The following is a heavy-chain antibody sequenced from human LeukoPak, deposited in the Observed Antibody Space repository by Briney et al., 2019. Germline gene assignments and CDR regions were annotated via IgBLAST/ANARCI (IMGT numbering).Heavy chain of an antibody. CDR2: INHSGST. CDR1: GGSFSGYY. Sequence: SETLSLTCAVYGGSFSGYYWSWIRQPPGRGLEWIGEINHSGSTNYNPSLKSRVTISVDTSKNQFSLKLSSVTAADTAVYYCARGHHWGQGTLVTVSS. CDR3: ARGHH. J-gene: IGHJ5*02. V-gene: IGHV4-34*01.